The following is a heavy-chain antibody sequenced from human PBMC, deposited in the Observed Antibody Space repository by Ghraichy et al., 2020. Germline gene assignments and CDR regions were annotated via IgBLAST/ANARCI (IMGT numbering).Heavy chain of an antibody. D-gene: IGHD6-13*01. CDR1: GGSFSGYY. CDR2: INHSGST. CDR3: ARGIAAAGYYYYYGMDV. Sequence: ESLNISCAVYGGSFSGYYWSWIRQPPGKGLEWIGEINHSGSTNYNPSLKSRVTISVDTSKNQFSLKLSSVTAADTAVYYCARGIAAAGYYYYYGMDVWGQGTTVTVSS. V-gene: IGHV4-34*01. J-gene: IGHJ6*02.